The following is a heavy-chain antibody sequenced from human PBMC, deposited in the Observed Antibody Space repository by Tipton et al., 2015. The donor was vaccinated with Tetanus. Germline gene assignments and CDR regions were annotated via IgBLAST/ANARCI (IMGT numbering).Heavy chain of an antibody. Sequence: TLSLTCNVTGALLTTGGYSWGWIRQQPGEGLEWIGYIYYSGNTYYNPSLKSRVTMSVDTSKNQFSLKLTSLTAADTAVYYCARRLIQNWFDPWGQGTLVTVSS. CDR1: GALLTTGGYS. D-gene: IGHD2-8*01. V-gene: IGHV4-31*03. CDR3: ARRLIQNWFDP. CDR2: IYYSGNT. J-gene: IGHJ5*02.